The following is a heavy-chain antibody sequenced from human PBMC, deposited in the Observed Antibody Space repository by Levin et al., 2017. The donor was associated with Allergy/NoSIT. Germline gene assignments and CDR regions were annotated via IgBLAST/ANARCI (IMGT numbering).Heavy chain of an antibody. Sequence: PGGSLRLSCAASGFTFSDFYMTWIRQAPGKGLEWVSYISGDGGTKHYADSVKGRFTVSRDNAQNSLYLQMDSLRAEDTAVYYCVGDAHYYDNSGSGDYWGQGTLVSVSS. D-gene: IGHD3-22*01. CDR3: VGDAHYYDNSGSGDY. CDR2: ISGDGGTK. V-gene: IGHV3-11*01. J-gene: IGHJ4*02. CDR1: GFTFSDFY.